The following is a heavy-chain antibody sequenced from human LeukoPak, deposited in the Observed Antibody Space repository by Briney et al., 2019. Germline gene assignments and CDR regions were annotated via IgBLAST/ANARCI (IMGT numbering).Heavy chain of an antibody. CDR1: GDRVSSNSAA. D-gene: IGHD2-21*01. Sequence: SQTLSLTCAISGDRVSSNSAAWNWIRQSPSRGLEWLGRTYYRSKWYNDYAVSVKSRTTISPDTSKNQFSLQLNSVTPEDTAVYYCARSGVIDMVPFDHWGQGTLVTVSS. CDR2: TYYRSKWYN. CDR3: ARSGVIDMVPFDH. J-gene: IGHJ4*02. V-gene: IGHV6-1*01.